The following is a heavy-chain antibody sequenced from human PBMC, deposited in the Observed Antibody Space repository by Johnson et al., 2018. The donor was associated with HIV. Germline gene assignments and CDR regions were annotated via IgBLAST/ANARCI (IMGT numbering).Heavy chain of an antibody. J-gene: IGHJ3*02. CDR3: ARVIGLGYYDSTANAFDI. V-gene: IGHV3-20*04. D-gene: IGHD3-22*01. CDR1: GFTFNDYG. CDR2: INWNGGST. Sequence: VQLVESGGGVVRPGGSLRLSCAASGFTFNDYGMNWVRQAPGKGLEWVSGINWNGGSTGYADSVKGRFTISRDNAKNTLYLQMDSLRAEDTAVYYCARVIGLGYYDSTANAFDIWGQGTMVNVSS.